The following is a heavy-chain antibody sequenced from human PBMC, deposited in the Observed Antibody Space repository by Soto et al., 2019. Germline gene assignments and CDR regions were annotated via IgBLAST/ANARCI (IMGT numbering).Heavy chain of an antibody. V-gene: IGHV1-18*01. D-gene: IGHD3-16*01. CDR1: GYTFTSYG. CDR2: ISAYNSNT. Sequence: ASVKVSCKASGYTFTSYGISWVRQAPGQGLGWMGWISAYNSNTNYAQKLQGRVTMTTDTSTSTAYMELRSLRSDDTAVYYCARRRLVTNSTRVLGITIWDYWGQGTLVTV. J-gene: IGHJ4*02. CDR3: ARRRLVTNSTRVLGITIWDY.